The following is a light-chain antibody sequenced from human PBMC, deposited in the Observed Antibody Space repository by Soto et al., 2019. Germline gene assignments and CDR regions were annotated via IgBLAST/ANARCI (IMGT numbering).Light chain of an antibody. J-gene: IGKJ1*01. CDR1: QSVGNNY. V-gene: IGKV3-20*01. CDR3: QQCAYSPRT. CDR2: DAS. Sequence: IVLTQSPDTLSLSPGERATLSCRASQSVGNNYLAWYQQKPGQAPRLLIYDASSRATGIPDRFSGSGSGTDFTLTISRLEPEDFEVYYCQQCAYSPRTFGQGTKVEVK.